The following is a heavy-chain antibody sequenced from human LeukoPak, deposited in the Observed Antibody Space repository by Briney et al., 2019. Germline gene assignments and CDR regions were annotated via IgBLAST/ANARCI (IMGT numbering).Heavy chain of an antibody. J-gene: IGHJ6*03. V-gene: IGHV1-8*01. CDR2: MNPNSGNT. Sequence: ASVKVSFKASGYTFTSYDINWVRQATGQGVEWMGWMNPNSGNTGYAQKFQGRVTMTRNPSISTAYMELSSLRSEDTAVYYCARVSYGDYGYYYYMDVWGKGTTVTISS. CDR1: GYTFTSYD. CDR3: ARVSYGDYGYYYYMDV. D-gene: IGHD4-17*01.